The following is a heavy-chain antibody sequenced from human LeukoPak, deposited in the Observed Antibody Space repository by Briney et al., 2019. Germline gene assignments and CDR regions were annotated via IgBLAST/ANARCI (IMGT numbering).Heavy chain of an antibody. CDR2: IYPGDSGT. CDR1: GYRFTSYW. Sequence: GESLKISCKGSGYRFTSYWIGWVRQMPGKGLEWMGIIYPGDSGTRYSPSFQGQVTISADRSINTAHLQWSSLKASDTAMYYCARQYCGGDCYPEPDAFDIWGQGTMVTVSS. CDR3: ARQYCGGDCYPEPDAFDI. J-gene: IGHJ3*02. D-gene: IGHD2-21*02. V-gene: IGHV5-51*01.